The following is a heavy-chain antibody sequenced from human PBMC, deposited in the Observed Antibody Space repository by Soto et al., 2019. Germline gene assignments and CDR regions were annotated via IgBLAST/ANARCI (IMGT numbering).Heavy chain of an antibody. CDR2: ITSDTKTI. Sequence: EVQLVESGGDLVQRGGSLRLSCAASGFTFIIYSMNWVRQAPGKGLEWFSYITSDTKTIKYADSVKGRFTISRDNAKNSVYLQMNSLRDEDTAVYYCARSVEGHFDYWGQGTVVTVSS. D-gene: IGHD6-19*01. CDR1: GFTFIIYS. V-gene: IGHV3-48*02. J-gene: IGHJ4*02. CDR3: ARSVEGHFDY.